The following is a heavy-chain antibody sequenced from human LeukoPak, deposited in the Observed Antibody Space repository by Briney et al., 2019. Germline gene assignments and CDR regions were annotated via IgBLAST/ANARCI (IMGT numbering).Heavy chain of an antibody. CDR3: ARQYDSYFYYYLDL. D-gene: IGHD2-2*01. V-gene: IGHV4-61*02. CDR1: GGSITSGSFY. Sequence: SETLSLTCTVSGGSITSGSFYWSWIRQPAGNGLEWIGRIYPSGSTNYNPSLKSRVTISVHTSKNQFSPKLSSVTAADTAVYYCARQYDSYFYYYLDLWGTGTTVTVSS. CDR2: IYPSGST. J-gene: IGHJ6*03.